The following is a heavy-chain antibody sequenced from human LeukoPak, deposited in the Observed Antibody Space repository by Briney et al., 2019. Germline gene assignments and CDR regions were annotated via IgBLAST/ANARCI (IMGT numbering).Heavy chain of an antibody. CDR3: ARTSSIAAAVNSFDY. V-gene: IGHV5-51*01. CDR1: GYSFTSYW. CDR2: IYPGDSDT. J-gene: IGHJ4*02. D-gene: IGHD6-13*01. Sequence: GESLKISCKGSGYSFTSYWIDWVRQMPGKGLEWMGIIYPGDSDTRYSPSFQGQVTISADKSISTAYLQWSSLKASDTAMYYCARTSSIAAAVNSFDYWGQGTLVTVSS.